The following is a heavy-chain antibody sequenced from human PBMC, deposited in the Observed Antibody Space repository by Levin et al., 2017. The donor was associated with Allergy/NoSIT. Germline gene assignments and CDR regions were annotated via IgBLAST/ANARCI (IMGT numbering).Heavy chain of an antibody. CDR3: TRGYGAGSYIS. CDR1: GYTFTTYE. Sequence: GGSLRLSCKASGYTFTTYEINWLRQATGQRPEWLGWMSPNSGNTGYAQKFQGRVTMTRDTSINTAYMELSSLRSGDTAVYYCTRGYGAGSYISWGQGTPVTVSS. D-gene: IGHD3-10*01. CDR2: MSPNSGNT. V-gene: IGHV1-8*01. J-gene: IGHJ5*02.